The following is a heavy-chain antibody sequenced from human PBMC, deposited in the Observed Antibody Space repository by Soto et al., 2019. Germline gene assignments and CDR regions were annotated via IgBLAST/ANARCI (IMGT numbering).Heavy chain of an antibody. CDR2: IYYSGST. Sequence: QVQLQESGPGLVKPSETLSLTCTVSGASISSYYWSWIRQPPGKGLEWIGYIYYSGSTNYNPSLKSRVTISADPSKNQFSLRLSSVTAADTAMYHCARQMFIGGMDVWGQGTTVTVSS. CDR3: ARQMFIGGMDV. CDR1: GASISSYY. V-gene: IGHV4-59*08. J-gene: IGHJ6*02. D-gene: IGHD2-15*01.